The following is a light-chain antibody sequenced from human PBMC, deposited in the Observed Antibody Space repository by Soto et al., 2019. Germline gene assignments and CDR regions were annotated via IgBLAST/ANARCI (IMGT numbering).Light chain of an antibody. CDR2: DAS. V-gene: IGKV1-33*01. CDR3: QQYGSNTSSA. CDR1: HDIINF. Sequence: PSSLSASVGYIVTLTCQPSHDIINFLNWYQQRPGKAPNLLIYDASNLQTGVPSRFSGSGSGSDIKLTITTRRLEDFALYYYQQYGSNTSSAFGQGTKVDIK. J-gene: IGKJ1*01.